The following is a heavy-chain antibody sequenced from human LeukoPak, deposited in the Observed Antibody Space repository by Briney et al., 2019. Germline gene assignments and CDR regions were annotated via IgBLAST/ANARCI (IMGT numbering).Heavy chain of an antibody. D-gene: IGHD4-17*01. J-gene: IGHJ4*02. CDR2: INTDGSIT. CDR3: ARDATVTLDYFDY. V-gene: IGHV3-74*01. Sequence: KSGGSLRLSCAASGFTFSDYWIHWVRQAPGKGLVWVSRINTDGSITNYADSVKGRFSISRDNAKNTLYLQMNSLRAEDTAVYYCARDATVTLDYFDYWGQGTLVTVSS. CDR1: GFTFSDYW.